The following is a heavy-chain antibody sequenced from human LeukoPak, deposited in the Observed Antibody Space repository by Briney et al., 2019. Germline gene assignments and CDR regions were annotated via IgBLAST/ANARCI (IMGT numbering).Heavy chain of an antibody. J-gene: IGHJ4*02. V-gene: IGHV3-30-3*01. D-gene: IGHD3-9*01. CDR2: ISYDGSNK. CDR3: TKDMWDILTGYQYYFDF. CDR1: GFTFSSYA. Sequence: GGSLRLSCAASGFTFSSYAMHWVRQAPGEGLEWVAVISYDGSNKYYADSVKGRFTISRDNSKNTLFLQMNSLRAEDTAVYYCTKDMWDILTGYQYYFDFWGQGTLVTVSS.